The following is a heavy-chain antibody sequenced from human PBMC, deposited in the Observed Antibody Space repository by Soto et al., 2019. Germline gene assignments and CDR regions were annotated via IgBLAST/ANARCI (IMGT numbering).Heavy chain of an antibody. V-gene: IGHV1-46*03. CDR1: GYTFTSYY. CDR2: INPSGGYT. J-gene: IGHJ5*02. CDR3: ARGGGIVVVTAPYDR. D-gene: IGHD2-21*02. Sequence: GASVKVSCKASGYTFTSYYMSWVRQAPGQGLEWLGIINPSGGYTTYAQRFLGRVTMTSDTSTSTVHMELGSLTSEDTAVYYCARGGGIVVVTAPYDRWGQGTLVTVSS.